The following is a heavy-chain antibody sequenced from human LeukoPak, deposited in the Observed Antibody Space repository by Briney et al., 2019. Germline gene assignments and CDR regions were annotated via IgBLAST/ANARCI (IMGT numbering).Heavy chain of an antibody. J-gene: IGHJ4*02. V-gene: IGHV1-2*02. CDR2: INPHSGGT. Sequence: ASVKVSCKTSGYAFSAYYINWVRQAPGQGVEWMGWINPHSGGTNYTENFQGRVTVTRDTSVSTVHMELTSLRYDDTAVYHCARAGGKYQIFDYWGQGTLVTVSS. CDR3: ARAGGKYQIFDY. D-gene: IGHD2-2*01. CDR1: GYAFSAYY.